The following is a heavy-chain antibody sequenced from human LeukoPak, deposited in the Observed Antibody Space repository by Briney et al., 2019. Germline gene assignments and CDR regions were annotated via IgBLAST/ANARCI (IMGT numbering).Heavy chain of an antibody. CDR1: GFTFSNYA. CDR3: GGYGPLAQIDY. J-gene: IGHJ4*02. Sequence: PGRSLRLSCAASGFTFSNYAMHWVRQAPGKGLEWVAFILYDGSDTYYADSVKGRFTISRDNSKNTLYLQMSSLRAEDTAVYYCGGYGPLAQIDYWGQGTLVTVSS. CDR2: ILYDGSDT. V-gene: IGHV3-30-3*01. D-gene: IGHD5-12*01.